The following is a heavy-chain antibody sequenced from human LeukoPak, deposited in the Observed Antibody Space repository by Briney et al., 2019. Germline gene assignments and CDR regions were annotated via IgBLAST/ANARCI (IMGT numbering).Heavy chain of an antibody. J-gene: IGHJ4*02. CDR1: GFTFDDYV. D-gene: IGHD1-26*01. Sequence: GGSLRLSCAASGFTFDDYVMHWVRQAPGKGLEWVSGISWNSGSIGYADSVKGRFTISRDNAKNSLYLQMNSLRAEDTALYYCAKTPLQWELRYYFDYWGQGTLVTVSS. CDR2: ISWNSGSI. CDR3: AKTPLQWELRYYFDY. V-gene: IGHV3-9*01.